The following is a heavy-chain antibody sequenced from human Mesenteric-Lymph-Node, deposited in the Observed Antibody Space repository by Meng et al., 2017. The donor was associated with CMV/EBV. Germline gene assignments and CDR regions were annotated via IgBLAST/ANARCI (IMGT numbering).Heavy chain of an antibody. CDR1: GFNFNTYG. V-gene: IGHV3-7*01. CDR3: VRGGGWSS. Sequence: ETLSLTCAATGFNFNTYGVSWVRQAPGKGLEWVANIKQDGSEKYYVDSVKGRFTISRDNPKNSLYLQMNSLRAEDTAVYYCVRGGGWSSWGQGTLVTVSS. D-gene: IGHD6-19*01. CDR2: IKQDGSEK. J-gene: IGHJ5*02.